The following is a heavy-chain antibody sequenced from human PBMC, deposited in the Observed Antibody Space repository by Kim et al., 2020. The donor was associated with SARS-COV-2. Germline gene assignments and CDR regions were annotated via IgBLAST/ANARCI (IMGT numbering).Heavy chain of an antibody. CDR3: ARDVGIAVAGSAY. Sequence: YSQKFQGRVTITRDTSASTAYMELSSLRSEDTAVYYCARDVGIAVAGSAYWGQGTLVTVSS. D-gene: IGHD6-19*01. V-gene: IGHV1-3*01. J-gene: IGHJ4*02.